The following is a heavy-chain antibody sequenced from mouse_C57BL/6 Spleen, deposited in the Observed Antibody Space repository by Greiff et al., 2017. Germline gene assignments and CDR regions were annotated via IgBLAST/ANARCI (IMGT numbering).Heavy chain of an antibody. V-gene: IGHV1-5*01. CDR1: GYTFTSYW. CDR3: TRRGDYDWYFDV. Sequence: VQLQQSGTVLARPGASVKMSCKTSGYTFTSYWMHWVKQRPGQGLEWIGAIYPGNSDTSYNQKFKGKAKLTAVTSASTAYMELSSLTKEDSAVYYCTRRGDYDWYFDVWGTGTTVTVSS. J-gene: IGHJ1*03. CDR2: IYPGNSDT. D-gene: IGHD2-4*01.